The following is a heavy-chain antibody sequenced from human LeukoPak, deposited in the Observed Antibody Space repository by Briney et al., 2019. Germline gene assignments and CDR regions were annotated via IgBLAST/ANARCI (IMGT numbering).Heavy chain of an antibody. CDR3: ARVDIVATSTFDY. CDR1: GYSISSGYY. V-gene: IGHV4-38-2*02. CDR2: IYHSGST. D-gene: IGHD5-12*01. J-gene: IGHJ4*02. Sequence: SETLSLTCTVSGYSISSGYYWGWIRQPPGKGLEWIGSIYHSGSTYYNPSLKSRVTISVDTSKNQFSLKLSPVTAADTAVYYCARVDIVATSTFDYWGQGTLVTVSS.